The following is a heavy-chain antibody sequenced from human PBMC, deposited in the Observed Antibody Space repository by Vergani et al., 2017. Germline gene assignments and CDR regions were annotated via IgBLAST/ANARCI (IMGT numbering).Heavy chain of an antibody. CDR3: ATPRDSIAAAALFDY. CDR1: GFTFNNYA. D-gene: IGHD6-13*01. J-gene: IGHJ4*02. Sequence: EVQLVESGGGLVKPGGSLRLSCAVSGFTFNNYALSWVRQAPGKGLEWVSTISGSGGSTYYADSVKGRFTISRDNSKKTLYLQMNSLRAEDTAIYYCATPRDSIAAAALFDYWGQGTLVTVSS. V-gene: IGHV3-23*04. CDR2: ISGSGGST.